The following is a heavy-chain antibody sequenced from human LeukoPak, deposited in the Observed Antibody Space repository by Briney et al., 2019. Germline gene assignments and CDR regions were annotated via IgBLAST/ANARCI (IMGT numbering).Heavy chain of an antibody. Sequence: GGSLRLSCAASGFTFDDYAMHWVRQAPGKGLEWVSLISWDGGSTYYADSVKGRFTISRDNSKNSLYLQMNSLRAEDTALYYCAKDVGATYGIDYWGQGTLVTVSS. CDR1: GFTFDDYA. J-gene: IGHJ4*02. CDR3: AKDVGATYGIDY. D-gene: IGHD1-26*01. V-gene: IGHV3-43D*03. CDR2: ISWDGGST.